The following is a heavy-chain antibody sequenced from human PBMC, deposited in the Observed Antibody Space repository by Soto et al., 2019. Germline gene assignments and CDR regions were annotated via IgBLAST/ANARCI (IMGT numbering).Heavy chain of an antibody. CDR1: GGTFSSYA. D-gene: IGHD6-19*01. CDR3: ARGYSSGWYFDY. J-gene: IGHJ4*02. CDR2: IIPIFGTA. V-gene: IGHV1-69*13. Sequence: GASVKVSCKASGGTFSSYAISWVRQAPGQGVEWMGGIIPIFGTANYAQKFQGRVTITADESTSTAYMELSSLRSEDTAVYYCARGYSSGWYFDYWGQGTLVTVSS.